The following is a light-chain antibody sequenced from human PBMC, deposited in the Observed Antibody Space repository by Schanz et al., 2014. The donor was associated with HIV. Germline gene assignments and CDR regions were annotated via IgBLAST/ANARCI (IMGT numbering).Light chain of an antibody. CDR2: DVT. V-gene: IGLV2-14*02. CDR1: RSDVGTYNI. J-gene: IGLJ3*02. Sequence: QSALTQPASVSGSPGQSITISCTGTRSDVGTYNIVSWYQQHPGKAPKVMIYDVTKRPSGVPDRFSGSKSGTSASLAISGLRSEDEADYHCAAWDDSLSGNWVFGGGTKLTVL. CDR3: AAWDDSLSGNWV.